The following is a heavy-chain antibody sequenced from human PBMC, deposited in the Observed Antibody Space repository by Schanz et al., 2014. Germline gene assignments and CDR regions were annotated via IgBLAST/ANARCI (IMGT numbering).Heavy chain of an antibody. J-gene: IGHJ4*02. CDR1: GFTFTSYS. Sequence: QVHLVESGGGVVQPGRSLRLSCAASGFTFTSYSMHWVRQAPGRGLEWVAFIRYDGSSKYYADSVRGRFTISRDDSKNTLYLQMNSLRPEDTAVYYCAKEDRNHNSDYVYWGQGTLVTVSS. CDR3: AKEDRNHNSDYVY. D-gene: IGHD3-22*01. V-gene: IGHV3-30*02. CDR2: IRYDGSSK.